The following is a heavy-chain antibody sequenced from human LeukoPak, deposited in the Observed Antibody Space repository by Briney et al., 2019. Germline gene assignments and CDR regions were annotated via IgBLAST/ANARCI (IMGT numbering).Heavy chain of an antibody. J-gene: IGHJ4*02. Sequence: GGSLRLSCAASGITFSSYAMSWVRQAPGKGLEWVSAISGSGGSTYYADSVKGRFTISRDNSKNTLYLQMNSLRAEDTAVYYCAKDRHMVRGVINYWGQGTLVTVSS. CDR1: GITFSSYA. D-gene: IGHD3-10*01. V-gene: IGHV3-23*01. CDR2: ISGSGGST. CDR3: AKDRHMVRGVINY.